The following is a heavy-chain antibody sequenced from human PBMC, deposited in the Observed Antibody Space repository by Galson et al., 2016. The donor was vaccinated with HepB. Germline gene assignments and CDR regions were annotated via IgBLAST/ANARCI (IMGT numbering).Heavy chain of an antibody. J-gene: IGHJ2*01. CDR1: GFTFGDYA. Sequence: SLRLSCAASGFTFGDYAMSWFRQAPGKGLEWVGFIRSKAYGGTTEYAASVKGRFTISRDDSKSIAYLQMYSLKTEDTAVYYCTRDLRSSSPQCWYFDLWGRGTLVTVSS. V-gene: IGHV3-49*03. CDR2: IRSKAYGGTT. D-gene: IGHD6-6*01. CDR3: TRDLRSSSPQCWYFDL.